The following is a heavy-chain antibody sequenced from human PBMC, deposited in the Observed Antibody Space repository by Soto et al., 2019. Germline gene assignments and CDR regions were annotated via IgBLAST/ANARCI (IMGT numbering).Heavy chain of an antibody. CDR1: GFTFGGYA. V-gene: IGHV3-23*01. CDR3: AKVKAARPREERY. D-gene: IGHD6-6*01. CDR2: ISGSGGST. J-gene: IGHJ4*02. Sequence: GGSLRLSYAASGFTFGGYAMSWVRQAPGKGLEWVSAISGSGGSTYYADSVKGRFTISRDNSKNTLYLQMNSLRAEDTAVYYCAKVKAARPREERYWGQGTLVTVSS.